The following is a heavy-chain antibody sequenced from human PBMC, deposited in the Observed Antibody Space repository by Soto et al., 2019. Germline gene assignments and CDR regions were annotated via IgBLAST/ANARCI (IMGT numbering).Heavy chain of an antibody. V-gene: IGHV4-34*01. CDR2: INHSGST. D-gene: IGHD6-19*01. CDR1: GGSFSGYY. Sequence: QVQLQQWGAGLLKPSETLSLTCAVYGGSFSGYYWSWIRQPPGKGLEWIGEINHSGSTNYNPSLKSRGTISVDTSKNQFSLKLSSVTAADTAVYYCARKPILSSGWYYFDYWGQGTLVTVSS. CDR3: ARKPILSSGWYYFDY. J-gene: IGHJ4*02.